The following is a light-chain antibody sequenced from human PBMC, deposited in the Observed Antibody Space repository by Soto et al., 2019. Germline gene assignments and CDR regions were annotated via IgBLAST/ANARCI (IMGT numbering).Light chain of an antibody. J-gene: IGLJ1*01. CDR2: EVS. Sequence: QSALTQPASVSGSPGQSITISCTGTSSDVGGYNYVSWYQQHPGKAPKLMIYEVSNRPSGISNRFSGSKSGNTASLTISGLQAVDEADYYCCSHTTNYTYVFGTGTKLTVL. V-gene: IGLV2-14*01. CDR1: SSDVGGYNY. CDR3: CSHTTNYTYV.